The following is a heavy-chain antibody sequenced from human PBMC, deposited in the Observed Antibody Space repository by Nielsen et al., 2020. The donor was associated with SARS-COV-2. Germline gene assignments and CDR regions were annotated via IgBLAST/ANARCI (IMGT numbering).Heavy chain of an antibody. CDR3: ARGGFSLGANLEDP. J-gene: IGHJ5*02. CDR1: GYTFTNNY. CDR2: INPTNGGT. Sequence: ASVKVSCKASGYTFTNNYMHWVRQAPGQGLEWMGLINPTNGGTTYAQKFQGRVTMTRDTSTSTVYMELSSLRSEDTAVYYCARGGFSLGANLEDPWGQGTLVIVSS. V-gene: IGHV1-46*01. D-gene: IGHD1-26*01.